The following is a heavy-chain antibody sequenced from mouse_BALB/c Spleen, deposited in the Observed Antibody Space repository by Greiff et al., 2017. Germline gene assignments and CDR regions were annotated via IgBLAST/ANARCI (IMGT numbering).Heavy chain of an antibody. J-gene: IGHJ3*01. Sequence: EVQLQQSGPSLVKPSQTLSLTCSVTGDSITSGYWNWIRKFPGNKLEYMGYISYSGSTYYNPSLKSRISITRDTSKNQYYLQLNSVTTEDTATYYCARYDGSSYWFAYWGQGTLVTVSA. CDR3: ARYDGSSYWFAY. D-gene: IGHD1-1*01. CDR2: ISYSGST. V-gene: IGHV3-8*02. CDR1: GDSITSGY.